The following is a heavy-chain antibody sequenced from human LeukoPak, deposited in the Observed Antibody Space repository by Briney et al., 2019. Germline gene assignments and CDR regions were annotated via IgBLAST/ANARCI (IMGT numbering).Heavy chain of an antibody. J-gene: IGHJ3*02. CDR1: GFTFSSYA. CDR2: ISYDGSNK. D-gene: IGHD3-10*01. V-gene: IGHV3-30-3*01. CDR3: ARDMVPSAFDI. Sequence: GGSLRLSCAASGFTFSSYAMHWVRQAPGKGLEWVAVISYDGSNKYYADSVKGRFTISRDNSKNTLYLQMNSLRAEDTAVYYCARDMVPSAFDIWGQGTMVTVSS.